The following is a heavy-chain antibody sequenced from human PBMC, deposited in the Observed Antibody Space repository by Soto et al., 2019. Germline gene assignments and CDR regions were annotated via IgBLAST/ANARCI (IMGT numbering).Heavy chain of an antibody. CDR3: ARETYSNPPLDY. J-gene: IGHJ4*02. D-gene: IGHD4-4*01. CDR1: GGSISSSSYY. Sequence: PSETLSLTCTVSGGSISSSSYYWGWIRQPPGKGLEWIGSIYYSGSTYYNSSLKSRVTISVDTSKNQFSLKLSSVTAADTAVYYCARETYSNPPLDYWGQGILVTVSS. V-gene: IGHV4-39*02. CDR2: IYYSGST.